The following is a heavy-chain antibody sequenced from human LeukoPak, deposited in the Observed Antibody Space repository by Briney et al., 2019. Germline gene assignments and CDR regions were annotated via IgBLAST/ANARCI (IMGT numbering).Heavy chain of an antibody. Sequence: SETLSLTCAVYGGSFSGYYWSWIRQPPGKGLEWIGEINHSGSTNYNPSLKSRVTISVDTSKNQFSLKLSSVTAADTAVYYCARKKSYYGSGSIDPWGQGTLVTVSS. J-gene: IGHJ5*02. CDR1: GGSFSGYY. CDR3: ARKKSYYGSGSIDP. D-gene: IGHD3-10*01. V-gene: IGHV4-34*01. CDR2: INHSGST.